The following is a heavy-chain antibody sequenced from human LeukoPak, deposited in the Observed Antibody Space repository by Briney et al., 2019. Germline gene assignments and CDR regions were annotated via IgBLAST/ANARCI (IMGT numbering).Heavy chain of an antibody. CDR2: TWYDGSNN. Sequence: GGSLRLSCAASGFSFSEHGMHWVRQAPGKGPEWVTVTWYDGSNNHYADSVKGRFTISRDNSKNTVFLEMNSLRAEDTAVYHCARDPYDSSWGLCYFDYWGQGNLVTVSS. J-gene: IGHJ4*02. CDR1: GFSFSEHG. CDR3: ARDPYDSSWGLCYFDY. V-gene: IGHV3-33*01. D-gene: IGHD3-22*01.